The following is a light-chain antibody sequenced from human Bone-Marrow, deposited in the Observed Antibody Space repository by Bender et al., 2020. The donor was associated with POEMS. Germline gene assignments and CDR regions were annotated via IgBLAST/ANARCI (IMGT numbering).Light chain of an antibody. CDR3: QVWDSSSDEI. J-gene: IGLJ2*01. V-gene: IGLV3-21*02. Sequence: STVLSQPPSVSVAPGQTARITCGGNNIGSKSVHWYQQRPGQAPVLVVHDDTDRPSGIPERFSGSNSGNTATLSISRVEAGDEADYYCQVWDSSSDEIFGGGTRLTVL. CDR1: NIGSKS. CDR2: DDT.